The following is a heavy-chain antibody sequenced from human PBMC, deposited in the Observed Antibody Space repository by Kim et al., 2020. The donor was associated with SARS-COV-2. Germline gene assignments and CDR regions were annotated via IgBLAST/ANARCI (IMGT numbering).Heavy chain of an antibody. CDR3: AKDPGYGDPNYYYYYMDV. D-gene: IGHD4-17*01. Sequence: GGSLRLSCAASGFTFDDYAMHWVRQAPGKGLEWVSLISGDGGSTYYADSVKGRFTISRDNSKNSLYLQMNSLRTEDTALYYCAKDPGYGDPNYYYYYMDVWGKGTTVTVSS. CDR1: GFTFDDYA. CDR2: ISGDGGST. V-gene: IGHV3-43*02. J-gene: IGHJ6*03.